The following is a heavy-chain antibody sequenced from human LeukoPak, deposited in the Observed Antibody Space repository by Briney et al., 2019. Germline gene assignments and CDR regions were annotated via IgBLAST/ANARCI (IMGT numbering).Heavy chain of an antibody. D-gene: IGHD4-23*01. CDR3: AAGSVVTGFDY. CDR1: GFTLSINY. CDR2: IYSGGST. J-gene: IGHJ4*02. V-gene: IGHV3-53*01. Sequence: RGSLRLSRAAPGFTLSINYMSCVRQALGKGLEWVSVIYSGGSTFYADSVKGRFTLSRDNYKNTLYLQMNSLRAEDTAVYYCAAGSVVTGFDYWGQGNLVTVSS.